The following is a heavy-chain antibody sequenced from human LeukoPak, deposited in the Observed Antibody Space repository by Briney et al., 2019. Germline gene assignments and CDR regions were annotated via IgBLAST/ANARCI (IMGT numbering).Heavy chain of an antibody. D-gene: IGHD7-27*01. J-gene: IGHJ4*02. Sequence: GASVTVSCKASGYTFTDYYIHWVRQAPGQGLEWMGRINPNSGGTNDAQNFQGRVTMTRDTSISTAYMELSRLRSDDTAVYYCARDLPSTSNWELDYWGQGTLVTVSS. CDR3: ARDLPSTSNWELDY. CDR2: INPNSGGT. V-gene: IGHV1-2*06. CDR1: GYTFTDYY.